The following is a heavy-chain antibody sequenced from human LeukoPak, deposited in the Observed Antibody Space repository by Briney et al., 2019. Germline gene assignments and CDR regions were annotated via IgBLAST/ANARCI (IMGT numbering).Heavy chain of an antibody. Sequence: ASVKVSCTGSGYSFTSNGNSWVRQAPAPGHELMGWISAYNGNTNYAQKHHGRVTMTTDTSTSTDYPERRSLRSDDTAVYYCAIGLDGPWWGEPGPYFDYWGQGTLVTVSS. V-gene: IGHV1-18*01. D-gene: IGHD2-8*02. J-gene: IGHJ4*02. CDR3: AIGLDGPWWGEPGPYFDY. CDR2: ISAYNGNT. CDR1: GYSFTSNG.